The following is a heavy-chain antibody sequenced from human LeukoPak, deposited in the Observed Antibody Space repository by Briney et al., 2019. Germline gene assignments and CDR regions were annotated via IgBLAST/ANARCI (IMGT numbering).Heavy chain of an antibody. Sequence: GRSPRLSCAASGFTFSTYAMHWIRQAPGKGLEYVSAISSNGGSTYHADSVKGRLTISRDNSKNTLYLQMSSLRAEDTAVYYCVKGGSSGWYLDYWGQGALVTVSS. CDR3: VKGGSSGWYLDY. V-gene: IGHV3-64D*09. CDR1: GFTFSTYA. J-gene: IGHJ4*02. CDR2: ISSNGGST. D-gene: IGHD6-19*01.